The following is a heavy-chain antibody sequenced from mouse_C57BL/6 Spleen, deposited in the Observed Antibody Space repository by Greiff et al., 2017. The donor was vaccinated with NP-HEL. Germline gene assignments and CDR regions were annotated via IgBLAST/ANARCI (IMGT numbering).Heavy chain of an antibody. CDR3: ARRSSGPYYFDY. D-gene: IGHD3-2*02. V-gene: IGHV5-12*01. CDR2: ISNGGGST. CDR1: GFTFSDYY. J-gene: IGHJ2*01. Sequence: EVHLVESGGGLVQPGGSLKLSCAASGFTFSDYYMYWVRQTPEKRLEWVAYISNGGGSTYYPDTVKGRFTISRDNAKNTLYLQMSRLKSEDTAMYYCARRSSGPYYFDYWGQGTTLTVSS.